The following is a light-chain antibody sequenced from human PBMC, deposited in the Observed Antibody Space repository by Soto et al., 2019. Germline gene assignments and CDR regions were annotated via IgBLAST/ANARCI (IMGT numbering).Light chain of an antibody. CDR1: QSVSSSY. CDR2: GAS. V-gene: IGKV3D-20*02. J-gene: IGKJ4*01. Sequence: EIVLTQSPGTLSLSPGERATLSCGASQSVSSSYLAWYQQKPGQAPRLLIYGASSRATGIPDRFSGSGSGTDFTLTISRLEPEDFALYYCQQHINWPLTFGGGTKVDIK. CDR3: QQHINWPLT.